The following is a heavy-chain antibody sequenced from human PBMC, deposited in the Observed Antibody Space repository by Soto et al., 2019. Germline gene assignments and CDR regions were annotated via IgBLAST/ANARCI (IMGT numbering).Heavy chain of an antibody. CDR3: AKDRLGP. CDR1: GFTFSSYG. Sequence: ESGGGVVQPGRSLRLSCAASGFTFSSYGMHWVRQAPGKGLEWVAVISYDGSNKYYADSVKGRFTISRDNSKNTLYLQMNSLRAEDTAVYYCAKDRLGPWGQGTLVTVSS. CDR2: ISYDGSNK. J-gene: IGHJ5*02. V-gene: IGHV3-30*18.